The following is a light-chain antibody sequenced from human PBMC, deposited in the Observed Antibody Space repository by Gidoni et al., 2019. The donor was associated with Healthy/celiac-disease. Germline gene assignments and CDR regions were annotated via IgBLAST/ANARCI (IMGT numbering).Light chain of an antibody. V-gene: IGKV1-NL1*01. CDR2: AAS. CDR1: QGISNS. CDR3: QQYYSTPL. Sequence: DIQMTQSPSSLSASVGDRVTITCRASQGISNSLAWYQQKPGKAPKLLLYAASRLESGVPSRFSGSGSGTDYTLTISSLQPEDFATYYRQQYYSTPLFGPGTKVDIK. J-gene: IGKJ3*01.